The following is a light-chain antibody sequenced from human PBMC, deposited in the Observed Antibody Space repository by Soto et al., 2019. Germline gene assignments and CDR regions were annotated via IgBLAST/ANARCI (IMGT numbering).Light chain of an antibody. V-gene: IGLV2-11*01. Sequence: QSALTQPRSVSGSPGQSITISCTGTSSDVGGHNYVSWYQQYPGKAPKLLLSSVSKRPSGVPDRFSGSKSGNTASLTISGLQAEDEADYYCCSYAGSSTLVFGGGTKVTVL. J-gene: IGLJ2*01. CDR3: CSYAGSSTLV. CDR1: SSDVGGHNY. CDR2: SVS.